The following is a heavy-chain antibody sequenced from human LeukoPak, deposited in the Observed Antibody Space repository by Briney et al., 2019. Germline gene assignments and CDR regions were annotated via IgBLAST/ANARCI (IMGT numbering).Heavy chain of an antibody. J-gene: IGHJ4*02. D-gene: IGHD3-9*01. CDR3: ARDFDMGITPGDDFDF. V-gene: IGHV3-74*01. CDR1: GFSFSKYW. CDR2: IKEDGTYT. Sequence: GGSLRLSCAASGFSFSKYWMHWVRQTPGEGLVWVARIKEDGTYTSYADSVKGRFTISRDNARNTVFLQMNSLRAEDTAVYYCARDFDMGITPGDDFDFWAREPWSPSPQ.